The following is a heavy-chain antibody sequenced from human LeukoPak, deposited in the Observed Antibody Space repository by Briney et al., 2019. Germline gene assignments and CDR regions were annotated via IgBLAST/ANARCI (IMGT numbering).Heavy chain of an antibody. CDR2: VRTTAEGETT. CDR1: GFNFNDAW. Sequence: GGSLRLSCEGSGFNFNDAWMSWIRQAPGKGLEWVGRVRTTAEGETTGYAAPVRGRFIISRDDSKNMVFLQMNRLETEDTAIYYCTAGLGKTDDDSWGQGTLVTVSS. D-gene: IGHD4-11*01. CDR3: TAGLGKTDDDS. J-gene: IGHJ4*02. V-gene: IGHV3-15*01.